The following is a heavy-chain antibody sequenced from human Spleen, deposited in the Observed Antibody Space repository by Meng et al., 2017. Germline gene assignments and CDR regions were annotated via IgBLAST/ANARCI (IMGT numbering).Heavy chain of an antibody. CDR1: GFTFDDYA. CDR2: IRWNSDSI. CDR3: GRETPNSSTYYVLPTDIDY. Sequence: GGSLRLSCAASGFTFDDYAIHWVRQAPGKGLEWVSGIRWNSDSIYADSVKGRFTVSRDNSKETIYLEMNSLRADDTAVYYCGRETPNSSTYYVLPTDIDYWGQGTRVTVSS. J-gene: IGHJ4*02. V-gene: IGHV3-9*01. D-gene: IGHD2/OR15-2a*01.